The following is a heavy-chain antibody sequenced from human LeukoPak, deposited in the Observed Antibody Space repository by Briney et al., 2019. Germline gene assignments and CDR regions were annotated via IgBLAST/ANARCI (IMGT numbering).Heavy chain of an antibody. CDR3: ARALLRYCSSTSCYWFDP. V-gene: IGHV1-69*13. CDR2: IIPIFGTA. D-gene: IGHD2-2*01. Sequence: SVKVSCKASGGTFSSYVISWVRQAPGQGLEWMGGIIPIFGTANYAQKFQGRVTITADESTSTAYMELSSLRSEDTAVYYCARALLRYCSSTSCYWFDPWGQGTLVTVSS. CDR1: GGTFSSYV. J-gene: IGHJ5*02.